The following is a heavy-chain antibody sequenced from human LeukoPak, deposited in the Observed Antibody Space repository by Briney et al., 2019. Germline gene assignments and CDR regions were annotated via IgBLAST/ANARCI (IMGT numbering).Heavy chain of an antibody. D-gene: IGHD6-13*01. CDR3: ARDGRGIAAAGFDY. Sequence: SETLSLTCTVSGGSISSGGYYWSWIRQHSGKGLEWIGYIYYSGSTYYNPSLKSRVTISVDTSKNQFSLKLSSVTAADTAVYYCARDGRGIAAAGFDYWGQGTLVTVSS. CDR1: GGSISSGGYY. CDR2: IYYSGST. J-gene: IGHJ4*02. V-gene: IGHV4-31*03.